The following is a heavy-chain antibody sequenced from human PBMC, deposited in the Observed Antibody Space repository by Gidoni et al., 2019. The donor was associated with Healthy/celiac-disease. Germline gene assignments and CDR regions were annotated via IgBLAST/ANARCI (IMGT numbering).Heavy chain of an antibody. CDR2: ISYDGSNK. J-gene: IGHJ4*02. V-gene: IGHV3-30-3*01. Sequence: QVQLVASGGCVVQPGRSLRLSCAASGFTFSSYAMHWVRQAPGKGLEWVAVISYDGSNKYYADSGKGRFTISRDNSKNTRYLKMNSLRAEDTAVYYCAREGLLNLYYFDDWGQGTLVTVSS. CDR1: GFTFSSYA. CDR3: AREGLLNLYYFDD. D-gene: IGHD1-26*01.